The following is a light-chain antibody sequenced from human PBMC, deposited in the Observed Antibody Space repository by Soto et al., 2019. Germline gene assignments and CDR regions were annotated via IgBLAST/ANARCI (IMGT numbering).Light chain of an antibody. CDR1: QSVSSY. J-gene: IGKJ3*01. V-gene: IGKV3-11*01. CDR2: DAS. CDR3: QQRSNWPPRVT. Sequence: EIVLTQSPATLSLSPGERATLSCRASQSVSSYLAWYQQKPGQAPRLLIYDASNRATGIPARFSGSGSGTGFTPPIRSLEPEDFAVYYCQQRSNWPPRVTFGPGTKVDIK.